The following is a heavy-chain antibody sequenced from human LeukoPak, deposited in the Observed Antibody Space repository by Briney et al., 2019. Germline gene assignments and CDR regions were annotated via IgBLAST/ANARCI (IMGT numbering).Heavy chain of an antibody. V-gene: IGHV3-30*04. Sequence: GGSLRLSCAASGFTFSSYAMHWVRQAPGKGLEWVAVISYDGSNKYYADSVKGRFTISRDNSKKKLYLQMNSLRTEDTAVYYCAQPLDSSGYYHSDAFDIWGQGTMVSVSS. J-gene: IGHJ3*02. CDR3: AQPLDSSGYYHSDAFDI. CDR2: ISYDGSNK. D-gene: IGHD3-22*01. CDR1: GFTFSSYA.